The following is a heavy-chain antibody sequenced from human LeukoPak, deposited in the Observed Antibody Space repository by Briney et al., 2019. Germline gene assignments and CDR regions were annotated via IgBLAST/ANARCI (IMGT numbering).Heavy chain of an antibody. J-gene: IGHJ4*02. Sequence: GGSLRLSCAASGFTFTSYGISWVRQAPGQGLEWMGWISAYNGNTNYAQKLQGRVTMTTDTSTSTAYMELRSLRSDDTAVYYCASADRRPYYFDYWGQGTLVTVSS. CDR2: ISAYNGNT. CDR3: ASADRRPYYFDY. CDR1: GFTFTSYG. V-gene: IGHV1-18*01.